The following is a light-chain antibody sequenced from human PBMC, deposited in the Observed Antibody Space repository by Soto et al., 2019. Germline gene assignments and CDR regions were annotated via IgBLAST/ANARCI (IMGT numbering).Light chain of an antibody. CDR2: TAS. V-gene: IGKV1-12*01. CDR3: QQANSFPIT. Sequence: DIQMTQSPSSVSASVGDRVTITCRASQDINKWLAWYQQKPGLAPNLVIYTASRLHGGGPSRFSGSASGTDFTLTISSLQPEDVATYYCQQANSFPITFGQGTRLEIK. J-gene: IGKJ5*01. CDR1: QDINKW.